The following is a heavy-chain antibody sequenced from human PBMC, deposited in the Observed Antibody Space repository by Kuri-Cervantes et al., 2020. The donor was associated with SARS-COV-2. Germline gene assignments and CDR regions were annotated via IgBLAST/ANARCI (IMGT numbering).Heavy chain of an antibody. CDR3: ARSWGNWRYMDV. Sequence: ASVKVSCKASGYTFTSYDINWVRQATGQGLEWMGWMNPNSGNTGYAQKFQGRVTITRNTSISTAYMELSSLRSEDTAVYYCARSWGNWRYMDVWGKGTTVTVSS. V-gene: IGHV1-8*03. CDR1: GYTFTSYD. D-gene: IGHD1-1*01. J-gene: IGHJ6*03. CDR2: MNPNSGNT.